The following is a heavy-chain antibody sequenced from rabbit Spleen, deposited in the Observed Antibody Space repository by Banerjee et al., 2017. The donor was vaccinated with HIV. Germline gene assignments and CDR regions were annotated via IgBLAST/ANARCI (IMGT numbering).Heavy chain of an antibody. CDR1: GFSFSNKAV. CDR3: ARNYVNAFDP. CDR2: IDISDGDT. V-gene: IGHV1S45*01. J-gene: IGHJ2*01. D-gene: IGHD1-1*01. Sequence: QQQLVESGGGLVKPEGSLTLSCTASGFSFSNKAVMCWVRQAPGKGLEWIACIDISDGDTDYANWPKGRFTISKTSSTTVTLQMTSLTAADTATYFCARNYVNAFDPWGQGTLVTVS.